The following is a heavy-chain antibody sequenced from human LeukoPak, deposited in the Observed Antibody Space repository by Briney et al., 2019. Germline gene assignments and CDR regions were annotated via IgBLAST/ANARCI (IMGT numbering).Heavy chain of an antibody. CDR1: GGSFSGYY. J-gene: IGHJ3*02. CDR2: INHSGDT. V-gene: IGHV4-34*01. Sequence: PSETLSLTCAAYGGSFSGYYWSWIRQPPGKGLEWIGEINHSGDTNYNPSLKSRVTMSVDTSKNQVALLLSSVTAADTAVYYCARKDDAFDIWGQGTMVSVSS. CDR3: ARKDDAFDI.